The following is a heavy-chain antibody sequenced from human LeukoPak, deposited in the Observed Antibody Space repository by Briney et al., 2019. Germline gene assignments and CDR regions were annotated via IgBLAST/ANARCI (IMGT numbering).Heavy chain of an antibody. Sequence: SETLSLTCTVSGGSISSGSYYWSWIRQPAGKGLEWIGRIYTSGSTNYNPSLKSRVTISVDTSKNQFSLKLSSVTAADTAVYYCVGATHAFDIRGQGTMVTVSS. CDR2: IYTSGST. V-gene: IGHV4-61*02. CDR3: VGATHAFDI. CDR1: GGSISSGSYY. J-gene: IGHJ3*02.